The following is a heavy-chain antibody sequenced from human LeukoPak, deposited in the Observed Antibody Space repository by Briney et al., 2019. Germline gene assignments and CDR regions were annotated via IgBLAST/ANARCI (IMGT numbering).Heavy chain of an antibody. D-gene: IGHD2-15*01. Sequence: GGSLRLSCAASGFTFSSYWMSWVRQAPGKGLEWVANIKQDGSEKYYVDSVKGRFTISRDNAKNSLYLQMNSLRAEDTAVYYCARVACGGNCYGYYWGQGTLVTVSS. V-gene: IGHV3-7*01. CDR1: GFTFSSYW. CDR2: IKQDGSEK. J-gene: IGHJ4*02. CDR3: ARVACGGNCYGYY.